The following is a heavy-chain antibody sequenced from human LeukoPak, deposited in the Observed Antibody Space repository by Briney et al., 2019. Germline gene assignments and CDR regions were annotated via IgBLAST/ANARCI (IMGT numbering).Heavy chain of an antibody. CDR3: ARGWVSVAGTILYYFDY. V-gene: IGHV4-34*01. CDR2: INHSGST. D-gene: IGHD6-19*01. J-gene: IGHJ4*02. CDR1: GGSFSGYY. Sequence: SETLSLTCAVYGGSFSGYYWSWTRQPPGKGLEWIGEINHSGSTNYNPSLKSRVTISVDTSKNQFSLKLSSVTAADTAVYYCARGWVSVAGTILYYFDYWGQGTLVTVSS.